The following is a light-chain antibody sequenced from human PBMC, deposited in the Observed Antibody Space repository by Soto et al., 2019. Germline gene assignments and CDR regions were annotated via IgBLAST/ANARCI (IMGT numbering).Light chain of an antibody. V-gene: IGLV2-8*01. J-gene: IGLJ3*02. CDR3: SSFAGSNIWV. CDR1: MRDVGAYNL. CDR2: EVT. Sequence: QSALTQPASVSGSPGQSITISCAGTMRDVGAYNLVSWYQQHPGRAPKLMIHEVTKRPSGVPDRFSGSKSGNTASLTVSGLQAEDEADYYCSSFAGSNIWVFGGGTKLTVL.